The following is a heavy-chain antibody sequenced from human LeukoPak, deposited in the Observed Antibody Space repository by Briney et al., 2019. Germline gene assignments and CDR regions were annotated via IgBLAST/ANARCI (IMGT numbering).Heavy chain of an antibody. D-gene: IGHD3-22*01. V-gene: IGHV1-8*01. J-gene: IGHJ5*02. CDR1: GGTFTSYD. CDR2: MNPNSGNT. CDR3: ARGEDYYDSSGYYLNWFDP. Sequence: ASVKVSCKASGGTFTSYDINWVRQATGQGLEWMGWMNPNSGNTGYAQKFQGRVTMTRNTSISTAYMELSSLRSEDTAVYYCARGEDYYDSSGYYLNWFDPWGQGTLVTVSS.